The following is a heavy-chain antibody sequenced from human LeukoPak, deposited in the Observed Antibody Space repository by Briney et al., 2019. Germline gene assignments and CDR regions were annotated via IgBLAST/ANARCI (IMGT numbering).Heavy chain of an antibody. D-gene: IGHD3-10*01. CDR3: ARDREGY. J-gene: IGHJ4*02. CDR1: GFTFTSYS. CDR2: ITSTSKYI. Sequence: PGGSLRLSCAASGFTFTSYSMNWVRQAPGKGLEWVSSITSTSKYIDYADSLKGRFTISRDNAKNSLFLQMNSLRAEDTAVYYCARDREGYWGQGTLVTVSS. V-gene: IGHV3-21*06.